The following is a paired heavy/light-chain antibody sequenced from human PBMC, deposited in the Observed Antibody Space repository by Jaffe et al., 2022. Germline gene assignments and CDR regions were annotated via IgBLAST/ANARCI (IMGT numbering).Light chain of an antibody. J-gene: IGKJ3*01. CDR2: GAS. Sequence: EIVMTQSPATLSVSPGERATLSCRASQSVGSDLAWYQQKPGQAPRLLIYGASTRATGIPARFSGSGSGTEFTLTISSLQSEDFAVYYCQQYNNWPPFTFGPGTKVDIK. CDR1: QSVGSD. V-gene: IGKV3-15*01. CDR3: QQYNNWPPFT.
Heavy chain of an antibody. J-gene: IGHJ4*02. Sequence: QVQLQESGPGLVKPSETLSLTCVVSDYSMTNGYYWGWIRQPPGKGLEWIGGFYHTGTTYYNPSLESRLTLSLDTSKNQFSLRLSSVTAADTAVYYCARITRDYYDSSGYYHLPFDYWGQGTLVTVSS. V-gene: IGHV4-38-2*01. D-gene: IGHD3-22*01. CDR2: FYHTGTT. CDR3: ARITRDYYDSSGYYHLPFDY. CDR1: DYSMTNGYY.